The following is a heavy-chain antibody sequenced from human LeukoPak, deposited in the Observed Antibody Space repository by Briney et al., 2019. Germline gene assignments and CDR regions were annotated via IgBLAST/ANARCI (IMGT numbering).Heavy chain of an antibody. D-gene: IGHD3-9*01. Sequence: GAPVKVSCKASGYTFTSYGISWVRQAPGQGLEWMGWISAYNGNTNYAQKLQGRVTMTTDTSTSTAYMELRSLRSDDTAVYYCARDRLRYFDWLLWQYYFDYWGQGTLVTVSS. CDR3: ARDRLRYFDWLLWQYYFDY. V-gene: IGHV1-18*01. J-gene: IGHJ4*02. CDR1: GYTFTSYG. CDR2: ISAYNGNT.